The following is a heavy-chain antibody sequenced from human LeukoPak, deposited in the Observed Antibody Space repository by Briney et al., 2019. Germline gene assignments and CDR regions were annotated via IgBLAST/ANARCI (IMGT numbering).Heavy chain of an antibody. CDR2: IRYDGSNK. Sequence: GGSLRLSCVASGFTFSSYGMHWVRQAPGKGLEWGAFIRYDGSNKYYADSVKGRFTISRDNSKNTLYLQMNSLRAEDTAVYYCAKDRRYFDWSEYYFDYWGQGTLVTASS. D-gene: IGHD3-9*01. J-gene: IGHJ4*02. CDR1: GFTFSSYG. CDR3: AKDRRYFDWSEYYFDY. V-gene: IGHV3-30*02.